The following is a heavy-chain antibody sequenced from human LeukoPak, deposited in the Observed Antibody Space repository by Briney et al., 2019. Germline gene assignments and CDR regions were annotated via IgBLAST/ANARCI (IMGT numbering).Heavy chain of an antibody. J-gene: IGHJ6*03. CDR1: GGSISSYY. Sequence: SETLSLTCTVSGGSISSYYWSWIRQPPGKGLEWIGYIYYSGSTNYNPSLKSRVTISVDTSKNQFSLKLSSVTAADTAVYYCARAGQGSSSSYYYHYMDVWGKGTTVTVSS. V-gene: IGHV4-59*08. CDR3: ARAGQGSSSSYYYHYMDV. D-gene: IGHD6-6*01. CDR2: IYYSGST.